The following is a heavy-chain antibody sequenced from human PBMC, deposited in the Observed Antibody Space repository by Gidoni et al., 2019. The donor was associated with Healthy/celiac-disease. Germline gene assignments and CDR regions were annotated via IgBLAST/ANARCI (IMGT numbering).Heavy chain of an antibody. CDR3: ARVRTRYCTNGVCSTFDY. CDR1: GGSISSYY. D-gene: IGHD2-8*01. CDR2: IYYSGST. V-gene: IGHV4-59*01. J-gene: IGHJ4*02. Sequence: QVQLQESGPGLVKPSETLSLTCTVPGGSISSYYWSWIRQPPGKGLEWIGYIYYSGSTNYNPSLKSRVTISVDTSKNQFSLKLSSVTAADTAVYYCARVRTRYCTNGVCSTFDYWGQGTLVTVSS.